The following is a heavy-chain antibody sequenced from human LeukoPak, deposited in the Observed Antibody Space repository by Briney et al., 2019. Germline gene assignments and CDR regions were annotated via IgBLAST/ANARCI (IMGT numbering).Heavy chain of an antibody. J-gene: IGHJ4*02. Sequence: GGSLRLSCAASGFTFSSYAMSWVRQAPGKGLEWVSAISGSGGSTYYADSVKGRFTISRHNSKNTLYLQMNSLRAEDTAVYYCARSYYDYVWGSYRLYWGQGTLVTVSS. CDR3: ARSYYDYVWGSYRLY. CDR1: GFTFSSYA. D-gene: IGHD3-16*02. CDR2: ISGSGGST. V-gene: IGHV3-23*01.